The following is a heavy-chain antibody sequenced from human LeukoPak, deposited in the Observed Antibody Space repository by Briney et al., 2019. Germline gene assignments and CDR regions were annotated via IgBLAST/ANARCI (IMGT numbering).Heavy chain of an antibody. V-gene: IGHV1-18*04. Sequence: GESLQISCKGSGYSFTSYGISWVRQAPGQGLEWMGWISAYNGNTNYAQKLQGRVTMTTDTSTSTAYMELRSLRSDDTAVYYCARDSTDSSGWVNWFDPWGQGTLVTVSS. CDR3: ARDSTDSSGWVNWFDP. CDR2: ISAYNGNT. D-gene: IGHD6-19*01. CDR1: GYSFTSYG. J-gene: IGHJ5*02.